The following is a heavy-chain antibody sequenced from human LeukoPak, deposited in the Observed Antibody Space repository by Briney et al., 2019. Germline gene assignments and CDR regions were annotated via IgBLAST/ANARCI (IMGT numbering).Heavy chain of an antibody. CDR1: GGTFSSYA. J-gene: IGHJ3*02. V-gene: IGHV1-69*13. D-gene: IGHD1-7*01. Sequence: ASVKVSCKASGGTFSSYAISWVRQAPGQGLEWMGGIIPIFGTANYAQKFQGRVTITADESTSTAYMELSSLRSEDTAVYYCARGNWNSDAFDIWGQGTMVTVSS. CDR2: IIPIFGTA. CDR3: ARGNWNSDAFDI.